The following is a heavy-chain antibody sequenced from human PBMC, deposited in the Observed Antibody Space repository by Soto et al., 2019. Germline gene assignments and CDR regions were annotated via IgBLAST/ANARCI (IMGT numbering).Heavy chain of an antibody. CDR1: GYTFTSYD. V-gene: IGHV1-8*01. CDR3: ARELYSSASFDS. CDR2: MNPNSGNT. D-gene: IGHD6-25*01. Sequence: DSVKVYCKASGYTFTSYDINWVRQATGQGIEWMGWMNPNSGNTGYAQKFQGRVTMTRNTSISTAHMELSSLRSEDTAVHSCARELYSSASFDSWGQGTLVTVSP. J-gene: IGHJ5*01.